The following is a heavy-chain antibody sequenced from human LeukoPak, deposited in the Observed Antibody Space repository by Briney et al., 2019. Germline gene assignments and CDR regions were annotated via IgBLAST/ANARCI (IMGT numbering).Heavy chain of an antibody. V-gene: IGHV3-48*01. CDR2: VSSSSSTI. J-gene: IGHJ3*02. CDR1: GFTFSSYS. D-gene: IGHD2-15*01. CDR3: ARDCSGGSCGPYAFDI. Sequence: GGSLRLSCAASGFTFSSYSMNWVRQAPGKGLEWVSYVSSSSSTIYYADSVKGRFTISRDNAKNSLYLQMNSLRAEDTAVYYCARDCSGGSCGPYAFDIWGQGTMVTVSS.